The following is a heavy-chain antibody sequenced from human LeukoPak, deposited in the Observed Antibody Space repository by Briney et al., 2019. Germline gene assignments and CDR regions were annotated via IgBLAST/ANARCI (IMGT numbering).Heavy chain of an antibody. CDR3: ARQRYYDFDY. V-gene: IGHV4-4*09. CDR1: GGSMSSYY. Sequence: PSETLTLTCTVSGGSMSSYYWSWIRQPPGKGLEWIGYIYTSGSTNYNPSLKSRVTISVDTSKNQFSLKLSSVTAADTAVYYCARQRYYDFDYWGQGTLVTVSS. D-gene: IGHD3-22*01. CDR2: IYTSGST. J-gene: IGHJ4*02.